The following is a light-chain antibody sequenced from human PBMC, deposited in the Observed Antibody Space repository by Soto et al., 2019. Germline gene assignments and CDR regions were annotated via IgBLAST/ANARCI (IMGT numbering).Light chain of an antibody. CDR1: QSVSSN. Sequence: EIVLTQSPATLSLSPGERATLSCRASQSVSSNLAWYQQKPGQAPRLLIYDASNRATGFPARFSGSGSGTDFTLSISSLEPEDFAVYYCQQRSNWPRTFGQGTKLEIK. CDR3: QQRSNWPRT. J-gene: IGKJ2*01. CDR2: DAS. V-gene: IGKV3-11*01.